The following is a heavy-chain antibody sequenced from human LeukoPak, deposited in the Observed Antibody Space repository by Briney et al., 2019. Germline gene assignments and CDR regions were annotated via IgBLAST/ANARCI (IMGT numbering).Heavy chain of an antibody. Sequence: GGSLRPSCVASGFTFSSYAMSWVRQAPGKGLEWVSAISGSGGSTYYADSVKGRFTNSRDNSKNTLYLQMNSLRAEDTAVYYCAKDPDSGSYYGTWFDPWGQGTLVTVSS. V-gene: IGHV3-23*01. D-gene: IGHD3-10*01. CDR2: ISGSGGST. CDR3: AKDPDSGSYYGTWFDP. J-gene: IGHJ5*02. CDR1: GFTFSSYA.